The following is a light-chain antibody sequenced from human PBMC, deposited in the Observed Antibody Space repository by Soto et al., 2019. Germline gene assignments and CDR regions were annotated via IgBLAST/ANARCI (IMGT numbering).Light chain of an antibody. CDR2: DVS. J-gene: IGLJ2*01. CDR3: TSYTTNKTPL. CDR1: SSDVGGYNY. V-gene: IGLV2-14*03. Sequence: QSVLTQPASVSGSPGQSITISCNGTSSDVGGYNYVSWYQQHPGKAPKLMIYDVSSRPSGVSNRFSGSKSGNTASLTISGLLSEDEADYYCTSYTTNKTPLFGGGTKVTVL.